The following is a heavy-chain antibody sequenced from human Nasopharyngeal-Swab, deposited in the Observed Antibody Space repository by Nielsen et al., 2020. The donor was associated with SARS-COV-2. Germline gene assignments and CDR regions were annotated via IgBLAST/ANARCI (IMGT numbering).Heavy chain of an antibody. J-gene: IGHJ4*02. Sequence: SVKVSCKASGYTFTSYGISWVRQAPGQGLEWMGGIIPILGIANYAQKFQGRVTITADKSTSTAYMELSSLRSEDTAVYYCARHTTYYYDSSGYSDGGSFDYWGQGTLVTVSS. V-gene: IGHV1-69*10. CDR1: GYTFTSYG. CDR2: IIPILGIA. D-gene: IGHD3-22*01. CDR3: ARHTTYYYDSSGYSDGGSFDY.